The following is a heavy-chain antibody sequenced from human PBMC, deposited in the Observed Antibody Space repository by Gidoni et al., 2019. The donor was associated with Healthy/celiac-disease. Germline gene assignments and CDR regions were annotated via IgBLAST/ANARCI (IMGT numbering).Heavy chain of an antibody. CDR2: FDPEDGET. CDR3: ATDTRRGSYYGEKYYFDY. V-gene: IGHV1-24*01. CDR1: GYTLTESS. Sequence: QVQLVQSGAEVKKPGASVKVSCKVSGYTLTESSMHWVRQAPGKGLEWLGGFDPEDGETIYAQKFQGRVTMTEDTSTDTAYMELSSLRSEDTAVYYCATDTRRGSYYGEKYYFDYWGQGTLVTVSS. J-gene: IGHJ4*02. D-gene: IGHD1-26*01.